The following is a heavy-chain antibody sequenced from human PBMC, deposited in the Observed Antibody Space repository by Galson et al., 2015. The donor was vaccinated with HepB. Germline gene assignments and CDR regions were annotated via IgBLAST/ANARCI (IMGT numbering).Heavy chain of an antibody. CDR3: AHRPGIGDVWSAYKNLPPNWFDP. D-gene: IGHD3-3*01. V-gene: IGHV2-5*02. CDR2: IYWDDDK. J-gene: IGHJ5*02. CDR1: GFSVTSSGVG. Sequence: PALVKPTQTLTLTCSLSGFSVTSSGVGVGWIRQPPGKALEWLALIYWDDDKRFNPSLNNRLTITKDTSKNQVVLIMTNMDPVDTATYYCAHRPGIGDVWSAYKNLPPNWFDPWGQGTLVTVSS.